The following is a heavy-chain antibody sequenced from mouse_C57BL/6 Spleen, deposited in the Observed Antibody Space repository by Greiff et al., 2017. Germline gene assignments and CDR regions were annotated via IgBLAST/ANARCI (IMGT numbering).Heavy chain of an antibody. CDR3: ARWGGDYEDWYFDV. J-gene: IGHJ1*03. CDR1: GYTFTSYT. CDR2: INPSSGYT. D-gene: IGHD2-4*01. V-gene: IGHV1-4*01. Sequence: VKLQQSGAELARPGASVKMSCTASGYTFTSYTMPWVKQRPGQGLEWIGYINPSSGYTKYNQKFKEKATFTADKSSSTAYMQLSSLTSEDSAVYYCARWGGDYEDWYFDVWGTGTTVTVSS.